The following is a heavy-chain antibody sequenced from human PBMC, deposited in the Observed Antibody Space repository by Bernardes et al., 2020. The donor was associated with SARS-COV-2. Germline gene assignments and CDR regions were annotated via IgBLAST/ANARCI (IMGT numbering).Heavy chain of an antibody. J-gene: IGHJ4*02. CDR1: GYSISSGYY. CDR3: ARVGMSVMITFGGVIGY. CDR2: IYHSGST. D-gene: IGHD3-16*01. V-gene: IGHV4-38-2*01. Sequence: SETLSLTCAVSGYSISSGYYWGWIRQPPGKGLEWIGSIYHSGSTYYNPSLKSRVTISVDTSKNQFSLKLSSVTAADTAVYYCARVGMSVMITFGGVIGYWGQGTLVTVSS.